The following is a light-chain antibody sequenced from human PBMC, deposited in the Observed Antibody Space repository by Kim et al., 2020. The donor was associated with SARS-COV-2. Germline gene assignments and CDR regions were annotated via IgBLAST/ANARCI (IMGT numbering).Light chain of an antibody. V-gene: IGKV1-39*01. CDR1: QSINNY. CDR2: AAS. Sequence: STSVGDRVTITCRPSQSINNYINWYHQRTGEAPKLLIYAASDVQTGVPSRYSGSGSGTDFTHTNSSLQPEDLTTYYCQQSYNTPYTFGQGTKLEI. J-gene: IGKJ2*01. CDR3: QQSYNTPYT.